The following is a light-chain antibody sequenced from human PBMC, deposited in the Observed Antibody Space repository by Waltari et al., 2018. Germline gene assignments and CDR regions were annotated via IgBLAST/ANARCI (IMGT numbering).Light chain of an antibody. CDR2: WAT. Sequence: DIVMTQSPDSLAVSLGERAPIHCQSSQSVLYSSNNLNYLAWYQQKPGQPPKLLIYWATTRESGVPDRFSGSGSGTDFTLTISSLQAEDVAVYYCQQFYSTPYTFGQGTKLEIK. J-gene: IGKJ2*01. CDR1: QSVLYSSNNLNY. CDR3: QQFYSTPYT. V-gene: IGKV4-1*01.